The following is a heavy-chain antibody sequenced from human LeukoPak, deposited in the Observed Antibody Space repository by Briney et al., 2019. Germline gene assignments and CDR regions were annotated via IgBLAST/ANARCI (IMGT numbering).Heavy chain of an antibody. D-gene: IGHD2-2*01. V-gene: IGHV1-2*02. Sequence: ASVKVSCKASGYTFTAYYMHWVRQAPGQGLEWMGWINPNSGGTNYAQKFQGRVTMTRDTSISTAYMELSRLRSDDTAVYYCARERVDIVVVPAPNWFDPWGQGTLVTVSS. CDR1: GYTFTAYY. CDR3: ARERVDIVVVPAPNWFDP. J-gene: IGHJ5*02. CDR2: INPNSGGT.